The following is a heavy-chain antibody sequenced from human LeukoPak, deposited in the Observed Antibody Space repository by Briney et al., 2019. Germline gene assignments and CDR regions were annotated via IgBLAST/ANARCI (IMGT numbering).Heavy chain of an antibody. J-gene: IGHJ6*03. CDR2: INHSGGT. CDR1: GGSFSGYY. D-gene: IGHD5-18*01. V-gene: IGHV4-34*01. CDR3: ARHGVDTARSSTLDYYYYYMDV. Sequence: PSETLSLTCAVYGGSFSGYYWSWIRQPPGKGLEWIGEINHSGGTNYNPSLKSRVTISVDTSKNQFSLKLSSVTAADTAVYYCARHGVDTARSSTLDYYYYYMDVWGEGTTVTVSS.